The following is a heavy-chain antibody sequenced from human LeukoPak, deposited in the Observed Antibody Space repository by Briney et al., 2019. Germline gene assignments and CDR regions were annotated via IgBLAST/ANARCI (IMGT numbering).Heavy chain of an antibody. J-gene: IGHJ4*02. CDR3: AREFYYGSGTDFDY. Sequence: PGGSLRLSCAVSGFTFSSYWMSWVRQAPGKGLEWVANIKQDGSEKYYVDSVKGRFTISRDNAKNSLYLQMNSLRAEDTAVYYCAREFYYGSGTDFDYWGQGTLVTVSS. V-gene: IGHV3-7*01. CDR2: IKQDGSEK. CDR1: GFTFSSYW. D-gene: IGHD3-10*01.